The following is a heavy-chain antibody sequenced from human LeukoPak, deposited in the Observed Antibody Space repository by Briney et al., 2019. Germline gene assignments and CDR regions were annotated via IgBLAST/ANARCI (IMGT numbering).Heavy chain of an antibody. CDR3: AKDVPGSGGTCYDY. V-gene: IGHV3-15*01. J-gene: IGHJ4*02. CDR1: GFTFSNVW. CDR2: IKSKTDGGTT. D-gene: IGHD2-15*01. Sequence: GGSLRLSCAASGFTFSNVWMTWVRQAPGKGLEWVGRIKSKTDGGTTDYAVPVKGRFTMSRDDSKNTLYLEMNGLKTEDTAVYYCAKDVPGSGGTCYDYWGQGTLVTVSS.